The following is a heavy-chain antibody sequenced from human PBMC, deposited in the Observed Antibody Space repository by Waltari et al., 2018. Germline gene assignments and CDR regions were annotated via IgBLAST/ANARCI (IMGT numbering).Heavy chain of an antibody. V-gene: IGHV4-59*01. CDR2: IYYSGST. CDR3: ARVFLTTVTTEFDP. CDR1: GGPISSYY. D-gene: IGHD4-17*01. J-gene: IGHJ5*02. Sequence: QVQLQESGPGLVKPSETLSHTCTVSGGPISSYYWSWIRKPPGKGLEWIGYIYYSGSTNYNPSLKSRVTISVDTSKNQFSLKLSSVTAADTAVYYCARVFLTTVTTEFDPWGQGTLVTVSS.